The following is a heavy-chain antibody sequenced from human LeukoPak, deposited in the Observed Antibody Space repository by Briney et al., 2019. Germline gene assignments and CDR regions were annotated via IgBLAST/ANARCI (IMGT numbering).Heavy chain of an antibody. D-gene: IGHD5-12*01. V-gene: IGHV4-59*01. Sequence: SETLSLTCTVSGGSINSYYWSWIRQPLGKGLEWIGDMYYTGSTNYNPSLKSRVTISVDTSKSHFSPKVSSVTAADTAVYHCARRGWLHRDVFAIWGQGTVVTVSS. CDR2: MYYTGST. CDR1: GGSINSYY. J-gene: IGHJ3*02. CDR3: ARRGWLHRDVFAI.